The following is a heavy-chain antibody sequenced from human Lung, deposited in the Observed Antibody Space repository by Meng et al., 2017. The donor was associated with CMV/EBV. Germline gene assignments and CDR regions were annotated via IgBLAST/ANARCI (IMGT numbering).Heavy chain of an antibody. CDR3: VRGAMAAAAAFWALKRRGTYCMDY. D-gene: IGHD6-25*01. J-gene: IGHJ4*02. CDR2: ISSSENTI. V-gene: IGHV3-11*01. Sequence: SLKISCAASGFTFSDYYMSWIRQAPGKGLEWVSYISSSENTIYYADSVRGRFAITRDNAKTTLYLQMNSLRAEDTAVYYSVRGAMAAAAAFWALKRRGTYCMDYWGPGTMVTVSS. CDR1: GFTFSDYY.